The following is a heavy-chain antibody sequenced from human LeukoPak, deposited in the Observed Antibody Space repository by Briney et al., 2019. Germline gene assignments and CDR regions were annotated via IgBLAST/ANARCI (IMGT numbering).Heavy chain of an antibody. CDR1: GFTLSNYG. J-gene: IGHJ3*02. V-gene: IGHV3-23*01. D-gene: IGHD6-6*01. CDR2: ISGNGGST. Sequence: GGSLRLSCAASGFTLSNYGMSWVRQAPGKGLEWVSAISGNGGSTYYAVSVQGRFTISRDNSKNTLYLQMNSLKVEDTAVYYCAKNRWAARIIIDAFDIWGQGTMVTVSS. CDR3: AKNRWAARIIIDAFDI.